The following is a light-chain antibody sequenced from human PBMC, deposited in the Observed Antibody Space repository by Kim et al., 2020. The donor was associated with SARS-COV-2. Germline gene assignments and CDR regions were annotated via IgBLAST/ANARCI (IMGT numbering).Light chain of an antibody. CDR3: QQYYNWPRT. CDR2: GAS. CDR1: QYISSN. Sequence: SVSPEERVTLSCRASQYISSNLAWYQHKPGQAPRLLIHGASTRATGIPARFSGSGSGTDFTLTISSLQSEDFAVYYCQQYYNWPRTFGQGTKVE. J-gene: IGKJ1*01. V-gene: IGKV3D-15*01.